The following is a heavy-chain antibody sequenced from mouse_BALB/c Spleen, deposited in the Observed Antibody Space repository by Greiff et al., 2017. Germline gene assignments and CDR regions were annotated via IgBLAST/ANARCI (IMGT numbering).Heavy chain of an antibody. J-gene: IGHJ3*01. Sequence: EVMLVESGGGLVQPGGSLKLSCAASGFTFSSYGMSWVRQTPDKRLELVATINSNGGSTYYPDSVKGRFTISRDNAKNTLYLQMSSLKSEDTAMYYCARGGNYEGFAYWGQGTLVTVSA. CDR3: ARGGNYEGFAY. CDR2: INSNGGST. V-gene: IGHV5-6-3*01. CDR1: GFTFSSYG. D-gene: IGHD2-1*01.